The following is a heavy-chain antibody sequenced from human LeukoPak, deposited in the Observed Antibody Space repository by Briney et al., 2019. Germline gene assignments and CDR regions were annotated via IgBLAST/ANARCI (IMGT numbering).Heavy chain of an antibody. V-gene: IGHV3-23*01. D-gene: IGHD3-10*01. CDR2: VSGTGGST. J-gene: IGHJ4*02. Sequence: GGSLRLSCAASGFTFSSYAMSWVRQAPGKGLEWVSDVSGTGGSTYYADSVKGRFTISRDNSKNTLYLQMNSLRAEDTAFYYCARGGWPFDLWGQGTLVTVSS. CDR1: GFTFSSYA. CDR3: ARGGWPFDL.